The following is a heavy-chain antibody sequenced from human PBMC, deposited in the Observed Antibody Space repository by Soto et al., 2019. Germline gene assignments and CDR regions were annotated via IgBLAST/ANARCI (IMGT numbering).Heavy chain of an antibody. D-gene: IGHD6-19*01. Sequence: EVQLVQSGAEVKKPGESLKISCKGSGYSFTSYWIGWVRQMPGKGLEWMGILYPGDSDTRYSPSFQGQVTISADKSISTADLQWSSLKASDTAMYYCARLQGEGIAVPRWYFALWGRGTLVTVSS. CDR3: ARLQGEGIAVPRWYFAL. J-gene: IGHJ2*01. V-gene: IGHV5-51*01. CDR1: GYSFTSYW. CDR2: LYPGDSDT.